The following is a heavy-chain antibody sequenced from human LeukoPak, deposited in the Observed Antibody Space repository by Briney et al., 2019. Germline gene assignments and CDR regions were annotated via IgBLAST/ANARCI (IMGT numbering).Heavy chain of an antibody. CDR1: GFNVNNNY. Sequence: GGSLRLSCAASGFNVNNNYMSWVRQAPGKGLEWVSVIYSGGRTYYADSVKGRLTISRDNSENTLYLQMNSLRAEDTAVYYCARGGSGSYRFDYWVQGTLVTVSS. CDR3: ARGGSGSYRFDY. D-gene: IGHD1-26*01. CDR2: IYSGGRT. J-gene: IGHJ4*02. V-gene: IGHV3-53*01.